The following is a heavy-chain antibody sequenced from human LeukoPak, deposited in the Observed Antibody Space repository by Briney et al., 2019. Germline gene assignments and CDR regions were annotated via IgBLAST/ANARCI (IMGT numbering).Heavy chain of an antibody. CDR2: TSSGSDSA. J-gene: IGHJ6*02. CDR1: GFTFSTFS. V-gene: IGHV3-21*01. Sequence: GGSLRLSCVASGFTFSTFSMNWVRQAPGKGLEWVSSTSSGSDSAYYADSVKGRFTISRDDAKDSLFLQMNSLRADDTAVYYCAREYGDYDSYYYGLDVWGQGTTVTVSS. CDR3: AREYGDYDSYYYGLDV. D-gene: IGHD4-17*01.